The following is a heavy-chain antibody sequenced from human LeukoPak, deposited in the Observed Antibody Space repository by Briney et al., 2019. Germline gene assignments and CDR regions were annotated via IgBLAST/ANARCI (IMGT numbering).Heavy chain of an antibody. Sequence: PGGSLRLSCTASGLSFSGQWMNCVRQSPGQGLEWVANIKYDGSEKYYVDSVKGRFTISREDAKNSLSLQMDSVRPEDTAVYYCAFNNNFKYWGQGTLVIVSS. V-gene: IGHV3-7*01. CDR3: AFNNNFKY. CDR2: IKYDGSEK. CDR1: GLSFSGQW. D-gene: IGHD1/OR15-1a*01. J-gene: IGHJ4*02.